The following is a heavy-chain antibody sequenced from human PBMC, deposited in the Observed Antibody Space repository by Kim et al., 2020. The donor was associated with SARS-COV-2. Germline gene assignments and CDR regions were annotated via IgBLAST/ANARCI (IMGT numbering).Heavy chain of an antibody. CDR2: ISAYNGNT. Sequence: ASVKVSCKASGYTFTSYGISWVRQAPGQGLEWMGWISAYNGNTNYAQKLQGRVTMTTDTSTSTAYMELRSLRSDDTAVYYCARDKGGRSSWPGPSFILQIDWFDPWGQGTLVTVSS. V-gene: IGHV1-18*01. CDR3: ARDKGGRSSWPGPSFILQIDWFDP. D-gene: IGHD6-13*01. J-gene: IGHJ5*02. CDR1: GYTFTSYG.